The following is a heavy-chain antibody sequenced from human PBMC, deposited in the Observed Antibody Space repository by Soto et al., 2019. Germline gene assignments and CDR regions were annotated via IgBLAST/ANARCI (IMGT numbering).Heavy chain of an antibody. CDR1: GYTFTGYY. CDR3: ARDRYYYDGSGYYYPRGYYYYGMDV. CDR2: INPNSGGT. V-gene: IGHV1-2*04. Sequence: ASVKVSCKASGYTFTGYYMHWVRQAPGQGLEWMGWINPNSGGTNYAQKFQGWVTMTRDTSISTAYMELSRLRSDDTAVYYCARDRYYYDGSGYYYPRGYYYYGMDVWGQGTTVTVSS. D-gene: IGHD3-22*01. J-gene: IGHJ6*02.